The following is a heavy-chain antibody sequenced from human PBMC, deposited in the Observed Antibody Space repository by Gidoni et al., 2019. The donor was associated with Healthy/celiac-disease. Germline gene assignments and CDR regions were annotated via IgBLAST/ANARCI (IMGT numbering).Heavy chain of an antibody. J-gene: IGHJ3*02. CDR1: GFPFSSYA. Sequence: QVQLVESGGGVVQPGRSLRLSCAAPGFPFSSYAMHWVRQAPGKGLEWVAVISYDGSNKYYADSVKGRFTISRDNSKNTLYLQMNGLRAEDTAVYYCARGGGYYDSSGYYYDAFDIWGQGTMVTVSS. D-gene: IGHD3-22*01. CDR2: ISYDGSNK. V-gene: IGHV3-30*04. CDR3: ARGGGYYDSSGYYYDAFDI.